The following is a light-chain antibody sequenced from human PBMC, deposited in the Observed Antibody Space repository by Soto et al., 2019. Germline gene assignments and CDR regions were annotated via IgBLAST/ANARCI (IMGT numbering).Light chain of an antibody. V-gene: IGLV2-14*01. CDR3: SSYTSSSTPLV. J-gene: IGLJ3*02. CDR1: SSDVGGYNY. Sequence: QSALTQPASVSGSPGQSITISCTGTSSDVGGYNYVSWYQQHPGKAPKLMIYEVSNRPSGVSNRFSGPKSGNTASLTISGLQAEDEADYYCSSYTSSSTPLVFGGGTQLTVL. CDR2: EVS.